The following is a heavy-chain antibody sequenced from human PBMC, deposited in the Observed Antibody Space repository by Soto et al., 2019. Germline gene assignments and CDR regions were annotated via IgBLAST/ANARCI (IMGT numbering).Heavy chain of an antibody. CDR2: IYYSGST. D-gene: IGHD4-17*01. CDR3: ARAEQGDYEFFS. V-gene: IGHV4-30-4*01. CDR1: GGSISSGDYY. Sequence: SETLSLTCTVSGGSISSGDYYWSWIRQPPGKGLEWIGYIYYSGSTYYNPSLKSRVTISVDTSKNQFSLKLSSVTAADTAVYYFARAEQGDYEFFSWGQGTLVTVSS. J-gene: IGHJ5*02.